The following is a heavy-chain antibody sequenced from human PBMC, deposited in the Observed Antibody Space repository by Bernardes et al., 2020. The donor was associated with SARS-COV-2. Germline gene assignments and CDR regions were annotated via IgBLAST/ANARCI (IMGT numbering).Heavy chain of an antibody. Sequence: ASVKVSCKASGYTFTDYYIHWVRQAPGQGLEWMGWINANSGGTNYAQKFQGRVTMTRDTSINTAYVELSRLISDDTAVYYCVRVYRSTFSAFDFWGQGTMVTVSS. V-gene: IGHV1-2*02. J-gene: IGHJ3*01. D-gene: IGHD2-2*01. CDR1: GYTFTDYY. CDR2: INANSGGT. CDR3: VRVYRSTFSAFDF.